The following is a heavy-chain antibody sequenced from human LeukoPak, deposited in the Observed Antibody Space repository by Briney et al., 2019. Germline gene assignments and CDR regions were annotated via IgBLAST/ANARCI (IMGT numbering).Heavy chain of an antibody. CDR3: ARDSVVVAHAFDI. CDR2: ISSSSSYI. D-gene: IGHD2-15*01. Sequence: GGSLRLSCAASGFTFSSYSMNWVRQAPGKGLEWVSSISSSSSYIYYADSVEGRFTISRDNAKNSLYLQMNSLRAEDTAVYYCARDSVVVAHAFDIWGQGTMVTVSS. V-gene: IGHV3-21*01. CDR1: GFTFSSYS. J-gene: IGHJ3*02.